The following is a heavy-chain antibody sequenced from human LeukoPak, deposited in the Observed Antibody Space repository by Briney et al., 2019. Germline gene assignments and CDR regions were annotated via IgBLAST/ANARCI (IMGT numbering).Heavy chain of an antibody. CDR3: ARDRGIAVAAPMYYFDY. CDR1: GFTVSSNY. V-gene: IGHV3-53*01. Sequence: GGSLRLSCAASGFTVSSNYMSWVRQAPGKGLEWVSVIYSGGSTYYADSVKGRFTVSRDNSKNTLYLQMNSLRAEDTAVYYCARDRGIAVAAPMYYFDYWGQGTLVTVSS. D-gene: IGHD6-19*01. CDR2: IYSGGST. J-gene: IGHJ4*02.